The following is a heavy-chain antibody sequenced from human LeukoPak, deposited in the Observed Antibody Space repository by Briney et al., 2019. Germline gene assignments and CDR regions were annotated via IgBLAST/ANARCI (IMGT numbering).Heavy chain of an antibody. J-gene: IGHJ1*01. V-gene: IGHV3-30*04. CDR1: GFTFSSYA. Sequence: GRSLRLSCAASGFTFSSYAMHWVRQAPGKGLEWVAVISYDGSNKYYADSVKGRFTISRDNSKNTLYLQMNSLRAEDTAVYYCAREGYSSGRYLSYAEYFQHWGQGTLVTVSS. D-gene: IGHD6-19*01. CDR3: AREGYSSGRYLSYAEYFQH. CDR2: ISYDGSNK.